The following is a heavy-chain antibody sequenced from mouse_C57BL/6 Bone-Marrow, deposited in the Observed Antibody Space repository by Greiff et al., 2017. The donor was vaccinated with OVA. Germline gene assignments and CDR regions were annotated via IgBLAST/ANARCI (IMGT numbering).Heavy chain of an antibody. V-gene: IGHV5-6*01. D-gene: IGHD1-1*01. CDR1: GFTFSSYG. J-gene: IGHJ2*01. Sequence: EVKLMESGGDLVKPGGSLKLSCAASGFTFSSYGMSWVRQTPDKRLEWVATISSGGSYTYYPDSVKGRFTISRDNAKNTPYLQMSSLKSEDTAMYYCARHGDYGSFFDYWGQGTTLTVSS. CDR2: ISSGGSYT. CDR3: ARHGDYGSFFDY.